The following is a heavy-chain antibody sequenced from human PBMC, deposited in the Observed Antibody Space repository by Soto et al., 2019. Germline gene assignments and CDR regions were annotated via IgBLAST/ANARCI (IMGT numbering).Heavy chain of an antibody. CDR3: ARGPGYCSSTSCYGSSGFDY. CDR1: GFTFSSYA. J-gene: IGHJ4*02. D-gene: IGHD2-2*01. CDR2: ISYDGSNK. V-gene: IGHV3-30-3*01. Sequence: SLRLSCAASGFTFSSYAMHWVRQAPGKGLEWVAVISYDGSNKYYADSVKGRFTISRDNSKNTLYLQMNSLRAEDTAVYYCARGPGYCSSTSCYGSSGFDYWGQGTLVTVSS.